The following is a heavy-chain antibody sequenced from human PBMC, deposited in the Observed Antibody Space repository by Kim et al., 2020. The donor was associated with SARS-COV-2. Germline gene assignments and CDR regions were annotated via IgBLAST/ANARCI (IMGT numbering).Heavy chain of an antibody. CDR2: ISAYNGNT. D-gene: IGHD3-10*01. J-gene: IGHJ4*02. CDR1: GYTFTSYG. CDR3: ARDLTMVRGVTLTALGY. Sequence: ASVKVSCKASGYTFTSYGISWVRQAPGQGLEWMGWISAYNGNTNYAQKLQGRVTMTTDTSTSTAYMELRSLRSDDTAVYYCARDLTMVRGVTLTALGYWGQGTLVTVSS. V-gene: IGHV1-18*01.